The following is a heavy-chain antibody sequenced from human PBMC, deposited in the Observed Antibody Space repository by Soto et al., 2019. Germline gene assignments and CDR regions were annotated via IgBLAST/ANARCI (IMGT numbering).Heavy chain of an antibody. CDR1: GFYFSVYW. CDR2: ISEDGLTT. V-gene: IGHV3-74*01. Sequence: GESLRLSCSASGFYFSVYWMYWVRQTPGKGPVWVARISEDGLTTNYADSVQGRFITSRDDAKSTLHLQMNRLRVEDTAVYYCTRGPRPDSSATGTYWGQGTQVTVSS. CDR3: TRGPRPDSSATGTY. D-gene: IGHD3-10*01. J-gene: IGHJ4*02.